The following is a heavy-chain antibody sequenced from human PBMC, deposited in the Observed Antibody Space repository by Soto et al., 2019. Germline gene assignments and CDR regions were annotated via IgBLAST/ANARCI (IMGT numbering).Heavy chain of an antibody. J-gene: IGHJ4*02. V-gene: IGHV3-74*01. CDR3: AREDRITIFGVVIPLDY. CDR1: GFTFSSYW. Sequence: PGGSLRLSCEASGFTFSSYWMHWVRQSPGKGLEWVSRIYTDGSRTSYADSVKGRFTISRDNSKNTLYLQMNSLRAEDTAVYYCAREDRITIFGVVIPLDYWGQGTLVTVSS. CDR2: IYTDGSRT. D-gene: IGHD3-3*01.